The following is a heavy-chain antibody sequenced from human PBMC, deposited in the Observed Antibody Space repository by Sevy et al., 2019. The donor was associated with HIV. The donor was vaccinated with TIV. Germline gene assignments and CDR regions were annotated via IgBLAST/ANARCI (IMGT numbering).Heavy chain of an antibody. CDR1: GYSISSGYY. CDR2: LYHSGST. Sequence: SEILSLTCTVSGYSISSGYYWGWIRQPPGKGLEWIGSLYHSGSTYYNPSLQSRVTISVDTSKNQFSLKLSPVTAADTAVYFYARVARFLEWLFRHSTPPHYFDYWGQGTPVAVSS. V-gene: IGHV4-38-2*02. CDR3: ARVARFLEWLFRHSTPPHYFDY. J-gene: IGHJ4*02. D-gene: IGHD3-3*01.